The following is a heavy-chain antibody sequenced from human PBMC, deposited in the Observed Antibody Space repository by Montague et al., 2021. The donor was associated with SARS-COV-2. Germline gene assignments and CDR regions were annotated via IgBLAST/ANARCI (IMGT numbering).Heavy chain of an antibody. J-gene: IGHJ5*02. CDR3: ARRRSVGDVWSVYNWFDP. V-gene: IGHV2-5*01. CDR2: IYWNDDK. D-gene: IGHD3-3*01. Sequence: PALVKPTQTLTLTCRFSGFSLSTSGVGVAWIRQPPRKAPEWLAVIYWNDDKRYSPSLKNRLTVTKDTSKNEVILTMTNMDPVDTATYYCARRRSVGDVWSVYNWFDPGGQGTLVTVSS. CDR1: GFSLSTSGVG.